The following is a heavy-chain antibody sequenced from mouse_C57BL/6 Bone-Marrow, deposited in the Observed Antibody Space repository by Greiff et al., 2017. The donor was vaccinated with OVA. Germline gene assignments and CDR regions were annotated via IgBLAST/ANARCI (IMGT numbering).Heavy chain of an antibody. CDR2: INPNNGGT. V-gene: IGHV1-18*01. J-gene: IGHJ1*03. Sequence: VQLMQSGPELVKPGASVKIPCTASGYTFTDYNMDWVKQSHGKSLEWIGDINPNNGGTIYNQKFKGKATLTVDKSSSTAYMELRSLTSEDTAVYYCARRLRWYFDVWGTGTTVTVSS. CDR1: GYTFTDYN. CDR3: ARRLRWYFDV.